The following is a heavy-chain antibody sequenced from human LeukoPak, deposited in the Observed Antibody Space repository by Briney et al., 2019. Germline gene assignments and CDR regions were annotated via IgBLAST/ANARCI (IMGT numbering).Heavy chain of an antibody. Sequence: SETLSLTCAVYGGSFSGYYWSWIRQPPGKGLEWIGEINHSGSTNYNPSLKSRVTISVDTSKNQFSLKLSSVTAADTAVYYCARAGRGEYCSSTSCSNWFDPWGQGTLVTVSS. CDR2: INHSGST. CDR1: GGSFSGYY. CDR3: ARAGRGEYCSSTSCSNWFDP. V-gene: IGHV4-34*01. D-gene: IGHD2-2*01. J-gene: IGHJ5*02.